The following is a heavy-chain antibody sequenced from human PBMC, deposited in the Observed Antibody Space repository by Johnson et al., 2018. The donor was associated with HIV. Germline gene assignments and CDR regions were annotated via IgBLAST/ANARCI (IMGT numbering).Heavy chain of an antibody. J-gene: IGHJ3*01. D-gene: IGHD4-11*01. CDR2: ISYDGSDK. Sequence: QVQLVESGGGVVQPGRSLRLSCAASGFTFRSYGMHWVRQAPGKGLEWVAVISYDGSDKYYVDSVKGRFTISRDNSENTLNLQMNSLRAEETAVYYCATTMTTVTLYDAFDVWGQGTMVTVSS. V-gene: IGHV3-30*03. CDR3: ATTMTTVTLYDAFDV. CDR1: GFTFRSYG.